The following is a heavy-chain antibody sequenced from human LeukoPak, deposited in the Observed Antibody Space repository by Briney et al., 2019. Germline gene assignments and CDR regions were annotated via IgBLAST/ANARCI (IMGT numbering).Heavy chain of an antibody. D-gene: IGHD5-12*01. CDR3: ATHEWLQYYFDY. Sequence: GGSLRLSCTVSGFTVSSNSMSWVRQAPGKGLEWVSFIYSDNTHYSDSVKGRFTISRDNSKNTLYLQMNSLRAEDTAVYYCATHEWLQYYFDYWGQGTLVTVSS. J-gene: IGHJ4*02. CDR1: GFTVSSNS. V-gene: IGHV3-53*01. CDR2: IYSDNT.